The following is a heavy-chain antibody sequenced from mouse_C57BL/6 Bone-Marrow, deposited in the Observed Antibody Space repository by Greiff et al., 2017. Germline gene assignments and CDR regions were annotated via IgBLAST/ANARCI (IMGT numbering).Heavy chain of an antibody. Sequence: VQLQQSGPELVKPGASVKISCKASGYSFTDYNMNWVKQSNGKSLEWIGVINPNYGTTSYNQKFKGKATLSVDQSTSTAYMQLNSLTSEDTAVYYCARGYDYDYAMDYWGQGTSVTVSS. D-gene: IGHD2-4*01. V-gene: IGHV1-39*01. J-gene: IGHJ4*01. CDR3: ARGYDYDYAMDY. CDR1: GYSFTDYN. CDR2: INPNYGTT.